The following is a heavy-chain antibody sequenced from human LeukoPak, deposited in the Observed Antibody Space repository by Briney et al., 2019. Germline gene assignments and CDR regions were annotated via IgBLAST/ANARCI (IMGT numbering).Heavy chain of an antibody. V-gene: IGHV3-21*04. CDR1: GFIFSNYG. D-gene: IGHD1-1*01. J-gene: IGHJ4*02. Sequence: GGSLRLSCEGSGFIFSNYGMNWVRQAPGKGLEWVSSITSTSTYMYYGGSVKGRFTVSRDNAKNSLYLQMNSLRAEDTAVYYCARQTGTPLPSIFDYWGQGTLVTVSS. CDR2: ITSTSTYM. CDR3: ARQTGTPLPSIFDY.